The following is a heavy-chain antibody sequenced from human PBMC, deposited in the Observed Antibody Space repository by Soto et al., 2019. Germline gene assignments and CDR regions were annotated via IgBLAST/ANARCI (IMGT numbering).Heavy chain of an antibody. J-gene: IGHJ4*02. Sequence: GGSLRLSCAASGFTFSSYGMHWVRQAPGKGLEWVAVISYDGSNKYYADSVKGRFTISRDNSKNTLYLQMNSLRAEDTAVYYCAASRTGYSSGWFCLDYWGQGTLVTVSS. V-gene: IGHV3-30*03. D-gene: IGHD6-19*01. CDR2: ISYDGSNK. CDR3: AASRTGYSSGWFCLDY. CDR1: GFTFSSYG.